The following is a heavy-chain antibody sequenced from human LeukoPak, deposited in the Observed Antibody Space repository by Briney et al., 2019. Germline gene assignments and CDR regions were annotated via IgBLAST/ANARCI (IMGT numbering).Heavy chain of an antibody. CDR2: TNPNRGGT. D-gene: IGHD1-14*01. Sequence: ASVKVSCKASRYTFTGYYMHWGRQAPGQGLEWMGRTNPNRGGTNYAQKFQRRFTMTRDTSISTAYMELSRLRSDGTAVYYCARERKVQAGWFDPWGQGTLVTVSS. J-gene: IGHJ5*02. CDR1: RYTFTGYY. V-gene: IGHV1-2*06. CDR3: ARERKVQAGWFDP.